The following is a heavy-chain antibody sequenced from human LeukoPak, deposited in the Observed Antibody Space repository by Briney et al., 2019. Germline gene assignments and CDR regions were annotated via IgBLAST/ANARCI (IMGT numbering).Heavy chain of an antibody. CDR3: ATGTGRSDFDY. Sequence: GGSLRLSCAASGFTFNNAWMSWVRQALGKGLEWVGRIKGKTDGGTRDFAAPVKGRFIISRDDSKNTVYLQMNSLKTEDTAVYYCATGTGRSDFDYWGQGTLVTVSS. V-gene: IGHV3-15*01. CDR1: GFTFNNAW. D-gene: IGHD3/OR15-3a*01. J-gene: IGHJ4*02. CDR2: IKGKTDGGTR.